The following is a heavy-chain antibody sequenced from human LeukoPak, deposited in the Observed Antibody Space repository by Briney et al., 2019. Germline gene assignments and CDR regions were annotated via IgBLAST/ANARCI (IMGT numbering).Heavy chain of an antibody. CDR3: ARAAHSVWFPNYYYYGMDV. CDR2: IYYSGST. V-gene: IGHV4-61*01. CDR1: GGSVSSGSYY. D-gene: IGHD3-10*01. Sequence: PSETLSLTCAVSGGSVSSGSYYWSWIRQPPGKGLEWIGYIYYSGSTNYNPSLKSRVTISVDTSKNQFSLKLSSVTAADTAVYYCARAAHSVWFPNYYYYGMDVWGQGTTVTVSS. J-gene: IGHJ6*02.